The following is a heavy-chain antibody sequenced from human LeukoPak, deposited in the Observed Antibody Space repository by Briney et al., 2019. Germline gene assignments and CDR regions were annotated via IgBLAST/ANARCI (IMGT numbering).Heavy chain of an antibody. V-gene: IGHV3-20*04. J-gene: IGHJ4*02. Sequence: GGSLRLSCAASGFTFSSYSMTWVRQAPGKGLEWVSTINWNGGSTGYADSVKGRFTISRDNAKNSLYLQMNSLRAEDTALYYCARVSDISVAAYFDYWGQGTLVTVSS. CDR3: ARVSDISVAAYFDY. CDR2: INWNGGST. CDR1: GFTFSSYS. D-gene: IGHD6-19*01.